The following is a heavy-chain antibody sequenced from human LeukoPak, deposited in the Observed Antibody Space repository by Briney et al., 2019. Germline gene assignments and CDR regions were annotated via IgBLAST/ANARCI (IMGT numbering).Heavy chain of an antibody. J-gene: IGHJ5*02. CDR3: ARFTPQGYGWGGYNRFDP. V-gene: IGHV4-39*07. CDR2: VYYSGST. Sequence: PSETLSLTCTVPGGSISDTSYYWGWIRQPPGKGMEWIGNVYYSGSTNYNPSLKSRVTISVDTSKNQFSLNLTSVTAADTAVYCCARFTPQGYGWGGYNRFDPWGQGTLVTVSP. CDR1: GGSISDTSYY. D-gene: IGHD3-16*01.